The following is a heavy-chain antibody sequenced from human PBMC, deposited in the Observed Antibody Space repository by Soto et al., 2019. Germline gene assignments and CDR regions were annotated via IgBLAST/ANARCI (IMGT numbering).Heavy chain of an antibody. CDR2: IKSKTDGGTT. V-gene: IGHV3-15*01. J-gene: IGHJ4*02. Sequence: PGGSLRLSCAVSRFPFTRAWMSWVRQAPGKGLEWVGRIKSKTDGGTTDYAAPVKDRFTISRDDSKDTLYLQMNSLKTEDTAVYYCTAVGISLMPAGIEFLDYWGQGALVTVSS. D-gene: IGHD2-2*01. CDR1: RFPFTRAW. CDR3: TAVGISLMPAGIEFLDY.